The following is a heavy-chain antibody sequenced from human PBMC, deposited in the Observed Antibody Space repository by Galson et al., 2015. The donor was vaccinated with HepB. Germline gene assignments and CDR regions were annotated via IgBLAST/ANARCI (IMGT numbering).Heavy chain of an antibody. J-gene: IGHJ6*03. CDR1: GFTVSSNY. D-gene: IGHD1-26*01. Sequence: SLRLSCAASGFTVSSNYMSWVRQAPGKGLEWVSVIYSGGSTYYADSVKGRFTISRDNSKNTLYLQMNSLRAEDTAVYYCARGGYSGSPIYYYYYMDVWGKGTTVTVSS. CDR3: ARGGYSGSPIYYYYYMDV. V-gene: IGHV3-53*01. CDR2: IYSGGST.